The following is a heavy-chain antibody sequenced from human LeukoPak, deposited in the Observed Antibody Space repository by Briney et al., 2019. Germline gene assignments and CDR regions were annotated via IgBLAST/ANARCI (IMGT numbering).Heavy chain of an antibody. Sequence: HPGGSLRLSCAASGFTFSSYSMNWVRQAPGKGLEWVSYISSSSSTIYYADSVKGRFTISRDNAKNSLYLQMNSLRAEDTAVYYCARVYYYDSSGLPQDDYWGQGTLVTVSS. V-gene: IGHV3-48*01. CDR1: GFTFSSYS. CDR2: ISSSSSTI. J-gene: IGHJ4*02. CDR3: ARVYYYDSSGLPQDDY. D-gene: IGHD3-22*01.